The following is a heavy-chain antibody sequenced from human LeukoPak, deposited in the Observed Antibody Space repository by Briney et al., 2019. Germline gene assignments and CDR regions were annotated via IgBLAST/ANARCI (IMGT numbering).Heavy chain of an antibody. Sequence: GGPLRLSCAASGLNFSVYYMTWMRQAPGSGLEWLSHISKSGTHVYYADSVKGRFTISRDSAKNSLYLHIHSLSGEDTAVYYCAAGVALDYWGQGALVTVSS. V-gene: IGHV3-11*01. J-gene: IGHJ4*02. D-gene: IGHD3-3*01. CDR3: AAGVALDY. CDR1: GLNFSVYY. CDR2: ISKSGTHV.